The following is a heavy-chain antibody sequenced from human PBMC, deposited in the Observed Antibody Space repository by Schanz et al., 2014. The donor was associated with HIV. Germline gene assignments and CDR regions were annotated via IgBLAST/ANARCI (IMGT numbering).Heavy chain of an antibody. CDR2: IWFDGSNQ. J-gene: IGHJ4*02. D-gene: IGHD3-10*01. CDR1: GFTFSSYG. Sequence: QVQLVESGGGVVQPGRSLRLSCATSGFTFSSYGMHWVRQAPGKGLEWVAVIWFDGSNQYYIDSVKGRFTISRDDAKSSLFLQMNSLRAEDTAVYYCARASVTDFLDYWGQGTLVTVSS. V-gene: IGHV3-33*01. CDR3: ARASVTDFLDY.